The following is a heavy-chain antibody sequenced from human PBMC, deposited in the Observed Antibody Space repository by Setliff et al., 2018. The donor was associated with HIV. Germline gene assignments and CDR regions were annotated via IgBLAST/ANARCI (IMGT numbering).Heavy chain of an antibody. CDR1: GYTFTGYY. CDR2: ISAYNGNT. V-gene: IGHV1-18*04. D-gene: IGHD1-26*01. CDR3: ARGTRVGANDAFDI. J-gene: IGHJ3*02. Sequence: ASVKVSCKASGYTFTGYYIHWVRQAPGQGLEWMGWISAYNGNTNYAQKLQGRVTMTTDTSTSTVYMELRSLRSDDTAVYYCARGTRVGANDAFDIWGQGTMVTVSS.